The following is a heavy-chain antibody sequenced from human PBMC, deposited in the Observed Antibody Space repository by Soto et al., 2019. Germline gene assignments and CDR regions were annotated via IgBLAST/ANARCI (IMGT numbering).Heavy chain of an antibody. CDR2: ISYDGSNK. J-gene: IGHJ6*02. D-gene: IGHD3-3*01. Sequence: LRLSCAASGFTFSSYGMHWVRQAPGKGLEWVAVISYDGSNKYYADSVKGRFTISRDNSKNTLYLQMNSLRAEDTAVYYCAKVSDFWSGSSYYYYGMDVWGQGTTVTVSS. V-gene: IGHV3-30*18. CDR1: GFTFSSYG. CDR3: AKVSDFWSGSSYYYYGMDV.